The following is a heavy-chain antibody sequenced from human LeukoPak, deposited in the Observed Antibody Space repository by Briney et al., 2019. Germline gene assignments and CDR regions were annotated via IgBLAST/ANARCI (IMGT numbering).Heavy chain of an antibody. Sequence: PGGSLRLSCAASGFTFSTYEMDWVRQAPGKGLEWVSYISSSDSTIDYADSVKGRFTISRDNAKNSLYLQMNSLRAEDTAVYYCARGGGLAYLFNAFDIWGQGTMVTVSS. CDR1: GFTFSTYE. J-gene: IGHJ3*02. D-gene: IGHD2/OR15-2a*01. CDR3: ARGGGLAYLFNAFDI. V-gene: IGHV3-48*03. CDR2: ISSSDSTI.